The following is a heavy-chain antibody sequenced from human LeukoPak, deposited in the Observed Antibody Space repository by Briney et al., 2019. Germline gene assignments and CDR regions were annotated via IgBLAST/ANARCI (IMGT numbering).Heavy chain of an antibody. D-gene: IGHD3-9*01. CDR1: GGSISSSNW. CDR2: IYHSGST. CDR3: ARGGVGPGYGIDY. V-gene: IGHV4-4*02. Sequence: SGTLSLTCAVSGGSISSSNWWSWVRQPPGKGLEWIGEIYHSGSTDYNPPLKSRVTISVDKSKNQFSLKLSSVTAADTAVYYCARGGVGPGYGIDYWGQGTLVTVSS. J-gene: IGHJ4*02.